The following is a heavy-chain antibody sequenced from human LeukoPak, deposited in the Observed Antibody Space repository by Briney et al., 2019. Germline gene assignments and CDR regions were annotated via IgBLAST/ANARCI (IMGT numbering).Heavy chain of an antibody. Sequence: ASVKVSCQASRYTFTRDYMHWVGQAPGQGGAWMGWIDPRGGTTQAQQFHGRVAITRDKTIRTAYIALSGLRSDDTPLYYCAGRGAGFGELDYWGQGTLVTVSS. CDR3: AGRGAGFGELDY. J-gene: IGHJ4*02. CDR1: RYTFTRDY. V-gene: IGHV1-2*02. CDR2: IDPRGGT. D-gene: IGHD3-10*01.